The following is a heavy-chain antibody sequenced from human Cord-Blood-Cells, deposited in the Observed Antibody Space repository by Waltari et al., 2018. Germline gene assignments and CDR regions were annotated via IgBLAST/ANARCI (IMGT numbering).Heavy chain of an antibody. CDR1: GFTFSSYD. V-gene: IGHV3-48*03. Sequence: EVQLVESGGGLVQTGGSLRLSCAASGFTFSSYDINWVRQAPGKGLEWVSYISSSGSTIYYADSVKGRFTISRDNAKNSLYLQMNSLRAEDTAVYYCARGKGYSGYDYWGQGTLVTVSS. J-gene: IGHJ4*02. D-gene: IGHD5-12*01. CDR2: ISSSGSTI. CDR3: ARGKGYSGYDY.